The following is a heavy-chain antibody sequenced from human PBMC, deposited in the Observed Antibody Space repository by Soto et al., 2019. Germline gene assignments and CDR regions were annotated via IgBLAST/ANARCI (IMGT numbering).Heavy chain of an antibody. V-gene: IGHV6-1*01. CDR2: TYYRPKWYN. J-gene: IGHJ6*02. D-gene: IGHD2-2*01. CDR3: ARGGTNRGFYYYYYGMDV. Sequence: QTLSLTCAISGDSVSSNSAAWNWIRQSPSRGLEWLGRTYYRPKWYNDYAVSVNSRITINPDTSKNQFSLQLNSVTPEDTAVYYCARGGTNRGFYYYYYGMDVWGQGTTVTVSS. CDR1: GDSVSSNSAA.